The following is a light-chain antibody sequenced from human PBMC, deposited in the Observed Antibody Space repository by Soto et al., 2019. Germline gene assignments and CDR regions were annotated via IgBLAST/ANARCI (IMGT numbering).Light chain of an antibody. CDR1: SSDDGSYNR. J-gene: IGLJ2*01. CDR3: SLYTSSSTVA. CDR2: EVS. Sequence: QPVLTQPPSVSGSPGQSVTIPCTASSSDDGSYNRVSWYQQPPGTPPKLMIYEVSNRPSGVPDRFSGSKSGNTASLTISGLQAEDEANYYCSLYTSSSTVAFGGGTKLTVL. V-gene: IGLV2-18*01.